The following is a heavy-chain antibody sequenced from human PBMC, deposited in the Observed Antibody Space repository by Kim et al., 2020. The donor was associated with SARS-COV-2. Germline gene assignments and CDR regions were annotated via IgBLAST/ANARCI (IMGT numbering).Heavy chain of an antibody. V-gene: IGHV3-21*01. Sequence: GGSLRLSCAASGFTFSSYSMNWVRQAPGKGLEWVSSISSSSSYIYYADSVKGRFTISRDNAKNSLYLQMNSLRAEDTAVYYCARGTQDYYYDSSGGYPPDYWGQGTLVTVSS. J-gene: IGHJ4*02. D-gene: IGHD3-22*01. CDR2: ISSSSSYI. CDR3: ARGTQDYYYDSSGGYPPDY. CDR1: GFTFSSYS.